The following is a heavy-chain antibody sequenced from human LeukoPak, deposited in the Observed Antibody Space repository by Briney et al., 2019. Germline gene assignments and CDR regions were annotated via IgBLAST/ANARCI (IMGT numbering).Heavy chain of an antibody. J-gene: IGHJ3*02. CDR3: AEGEVVAAGAFDI. Sequence: SETLSLTCTVSGGSISSSSYYWGWIRQPPGKGLEWIGSIYYSGSTNYNPSLKSRVTISVDTSKNQFSLKLSSVTAADTAVYYCAEGEVVAAGAFDIWGQGTMVTVSS. CDR2: IYYSGST. V-gene: IGHV4-39*07. CDR1: GGSISSSSYY. D-gene: IGHD2-15*01.